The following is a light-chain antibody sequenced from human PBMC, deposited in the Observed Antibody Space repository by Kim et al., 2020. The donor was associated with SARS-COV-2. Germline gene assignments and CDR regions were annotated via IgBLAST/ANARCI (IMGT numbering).Light chain of an antibody. V-gene: IGKV2-28*01. J-gene: IGKJ4*01. CDR2: LDS. Sequence: EIVMTQSPLSLHVTPGEPASISCRSSQSLRHSNGFTYLDWYLQKPGQSPQLLIYLDSHRASGVPDRFSGSGSGTDFSLKISRVEAEDVGLYYCMQAVETPLTFGGGTKVDIK. CDR3: MQAVETPLT. CDR1: QSLRHSNGFTY.